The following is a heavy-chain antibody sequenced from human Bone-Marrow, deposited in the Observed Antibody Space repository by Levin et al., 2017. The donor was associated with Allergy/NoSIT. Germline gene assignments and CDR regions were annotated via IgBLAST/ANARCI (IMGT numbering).Heavy chain of an antibody. CDR3: ARVSDSSGYSYDY. V-gene: IGHV1-69*08. D-gene: IGHD3-22*01. CDR1: GGTFSSYT. CDR2: IIPILDRA. Sequence: SVKVSCKASGGTFSSYTISWVRQAPGQGLEWMGRIIPILDRANYAQKFQDRVTITADKSTGTAYMELSGLRSEDTAIYYCARVSDSSGYSYDYWGQGTLVTVSS. J-gene: IGHJ4*02.